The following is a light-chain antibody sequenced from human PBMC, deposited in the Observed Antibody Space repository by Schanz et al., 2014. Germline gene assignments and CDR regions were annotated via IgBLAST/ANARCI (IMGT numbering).Light chain of an antibody. Sequence: EIVLTQSPGTLSLSPGERATLSCRASQSVSSSYLAWYQQKPGQAPRLLIYHASRGATGIPDRFSGSGSGTDFTLTISSLEPEDFATYYCQQYNHYPLTFGGGTRVEIK. CDR2: HAS. CDR1: QSVSSSY. J-gene: IGKJ4*01. V-gene: IGKV3-20*01. CDR3: QQYNHYPLT.